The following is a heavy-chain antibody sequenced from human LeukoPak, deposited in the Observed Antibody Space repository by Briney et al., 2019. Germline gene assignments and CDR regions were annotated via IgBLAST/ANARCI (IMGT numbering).Heavy chain of an antibody. V-gene: IGHV1-2*02. J-gene: IGHJ4*02. D-gene: IGHD5-18*01. CDR3: ARFLSGYGYLY. CDR1: GYTFTGYY. Sequence: ASVKVSCKASGYTFTGYYIHWVRQAPGQGLEWMGWINPKSGGTNYAQKFQGRVTMTRDTSITTVYMELSGLTSDDTAVYYCARFLSGYGYLYWGQGTQVTVSS. CDR2: INPKSGGT.